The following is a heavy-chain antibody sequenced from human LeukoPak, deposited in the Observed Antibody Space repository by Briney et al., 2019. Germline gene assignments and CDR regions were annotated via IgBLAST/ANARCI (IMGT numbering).Heavy chain of an antibody. D-gene: IGHD2-2*01. CDR2: IYTSGST. Sequence: SETLSLTCAVSGVSFSSYYLSWIRQPAGKGLEWIGRIYTSGSTNYNPSLKSRVTISVDKSKNQFSLKLSSVTAADTAVYYCARERVRWGYCSSTSCSGGYNWFDPWGQGTLVTVSS. CDR1: GVSFSSYY. CDR3: ARERVRWGYCSSTSCSGGYNWFDP. V-gene: IGHV4-4*07. J-gene: IGHJ5*02.